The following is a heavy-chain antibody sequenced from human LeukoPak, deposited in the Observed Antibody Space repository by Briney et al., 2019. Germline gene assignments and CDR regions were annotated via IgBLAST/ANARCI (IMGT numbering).Heavy chain of an antibody. J-gene: IGHJ4*02. V-gene: IGHV3-23*01. CDR1: GFTFSNYH. Sequence: PGGSLRLSCAASGFTFSNYHMSWVRQAPGKGLEWVSSISGSGGSTYYADSVKGRFTISRDTSKNTLYLQMNSLRVEDTAVYYCAKGSTGPDYWGQGTLVTVSS. CDR3: AKGSTGPDY. D-gene: IGHD1-1*01. CDR2: ISGSGGST.